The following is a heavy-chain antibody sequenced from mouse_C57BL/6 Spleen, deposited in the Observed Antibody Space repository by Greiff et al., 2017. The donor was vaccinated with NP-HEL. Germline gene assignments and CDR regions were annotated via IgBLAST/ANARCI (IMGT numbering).Heavy chain of an antibody. V-gene: IGHV1-64*01. J-gene: IGHJ3*01. CDR2: IHPNSGST. D-gene: IGHD2-5*01. Sequence: QVQLQQPGAELVKPGASVKLSCKASGYTFTSYWMHRVKQRPGQGLEWIGMIHPNSGSTNYNEKFKSKATLTVDKSSSTAYMQLSSLTSEDSAVYYCARWAYYSNYGVAYWGQGTLVTVSA. CDR1: GYTFTSYW. CDR3: ARWAYYSNYGVAY.